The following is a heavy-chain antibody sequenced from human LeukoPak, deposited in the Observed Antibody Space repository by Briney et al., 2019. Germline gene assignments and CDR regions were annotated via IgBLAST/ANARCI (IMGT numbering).Heavy chain of an antibody. D-gene: IGHD1-26*01. CDR2: VYYTGST. J-gene: IGHJ4*02. CDR1: GDSISTTSYY. V-gene: IGHV4-39*01. CDR3: ARTQRGSYF. Sequence: SETLSLTCTVSGDSISTTSYYWAWIRQPPGKGLEWIASVYYTGSTHYSPSLRSRVTISVDTSNNQFSLRLSSLSVADTAVYYCARTQRGSYFWGQGTLVTVSS.